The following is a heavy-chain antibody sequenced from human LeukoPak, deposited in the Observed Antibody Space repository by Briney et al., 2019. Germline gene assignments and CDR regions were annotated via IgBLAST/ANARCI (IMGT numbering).Heavy chain of an antibody. CDR1: GFTFSSYG. V-gene: IGHV3-30*02. CDR3: AKGDDYYDSHSGPGRGAFDI. CDR2: IRYDGSNK. J-gene: IGHJ3*02. D-gene: IGHD3-22*01. Sequence: GGSLRLSCAASGFTFSSYGMHWVRQAPGKGLEWVAFIRYDGSNKYYADSVKGRFTISRDNSKHTLYLQMNSLRAEDTAVYYCAKGDDYYDSHSGPGRGAFDIWGQGTMVTVSS.